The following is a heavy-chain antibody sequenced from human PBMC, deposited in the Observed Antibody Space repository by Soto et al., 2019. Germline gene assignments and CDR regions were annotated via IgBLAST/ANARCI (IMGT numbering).Heavy chain of an antibody. D-gene: IGHD4-4*01. CDR3: ARPCAGYSLGMDV. J-gene: IGHJ6*02. CDR2: IYPGDSDT. CDR1: YG. Sequence: YGSRRISQKPGKGLEWMGIIYPGDSDTRYSPSFQGQVTISADKSISTAYLQWSSLKASDTAMYYCARPCAGYSLGMDVWGQGTTVTVSS. V-gene: IGHV5-51*01.